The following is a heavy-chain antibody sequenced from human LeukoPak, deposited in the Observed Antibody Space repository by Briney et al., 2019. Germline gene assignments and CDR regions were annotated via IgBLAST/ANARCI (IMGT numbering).Heavy chain of an antibody. CDR1: GGSFSGYY. D-gene: IGHD2-2*01. V-gene: IGHV4-34*01. J-gene: IGHJ4*02. Sequence: SETQSLTCAVYGGSFSGYYWSWIRQPPGKGLEWIGEINHSGSTNYNPSLKSRVTISVDTSKNQFSLKLSSVTAADTAVYYCAISIVVVPAADYSFAYGARGPLVTVS. CDR2: INHSGST. CDR3: AISIVVVPAADYSFAY.